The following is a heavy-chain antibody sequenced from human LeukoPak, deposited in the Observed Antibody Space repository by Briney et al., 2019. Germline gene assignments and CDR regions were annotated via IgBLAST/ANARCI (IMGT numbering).Heavy chain of an antibody. V-gene: IGHV4-34*01. Sequence: KTSETLSLTCAVYGGSFSDYYWSWIRQPPGMGLEWIGEINHSESTNYNPSLKSRVTISGDTSKNQFPLRLSSVTAADTAVYYCARQRFLEWLLSNFDYWGQGTLVTVSS. D-gene: IGHD3-3*01. CDR1: GGSFSDYY. J-gene: IGHJ4*02. CDR3: ARQRFLEWLLSNFDY. CDR2: INHSEST.